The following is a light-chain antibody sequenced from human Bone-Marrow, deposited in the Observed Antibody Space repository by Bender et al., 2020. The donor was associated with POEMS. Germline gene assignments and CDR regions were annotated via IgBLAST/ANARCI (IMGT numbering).Light chain of an antibody. V-gene: IGLV2-14*01. CDR2: EAR. CDR1: SSDVGGYDY. Sequence: QSALTQPASVSGSPGQSITISCTGSSSDVGGYDYVSWYQQHPGKAPKLIIYEARRRPSGVSNRFSGSKSGNTASLTISGLQSDDEAIYFCVAWDASLNGWVFGGGTKLTVL. J-gene: IGLJ3*02. CDR3: VAWDASLNGWV.